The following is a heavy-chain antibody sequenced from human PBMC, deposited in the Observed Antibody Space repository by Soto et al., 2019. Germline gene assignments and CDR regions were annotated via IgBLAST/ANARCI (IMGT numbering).Heavy chain of an antibody. CDR1: GGSISGDGYY. CDR3: ARRGWRSLNWFGP. CDR2: MFHSGSL. V-gene: IGHV4-39*01. Sequence: QLQLQESGPGLVKPSETLSLTCTVSGGSISGDGYYWGWIRQPPGKGLEWLGHMFHSGSLSYNPSLKSRVTISLDTSKNQFSLRLTSVTAADTAVYYCARRGWRSLNWFGPWGQGTLVTVSS. J-gene: IGHJ5*02. D-gene: IGHD6-19*01.